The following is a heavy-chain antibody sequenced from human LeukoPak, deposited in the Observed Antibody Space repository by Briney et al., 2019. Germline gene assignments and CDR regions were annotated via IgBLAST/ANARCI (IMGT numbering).Heavy chain of an antibody. Sequence: SETLSLTCTASGGSISSSSYYWGWIRQPPGKGLEWIGSIYYSGSTYYNPSLKSRVTISVDTSKNQFSLKLSSVTAADTAVYYCARHIVGATHLPLNLGDYSDYWGQGTLGTVSS. CDR2: IYYSGST. D-gene: IGHD1-26*01. CDR3: ARHIVGATHLPLNLGDYSDY. J-gene: IGHJ4*02. CDR1: GGSISSSSYY. V-gene: IGHV4-39*01.